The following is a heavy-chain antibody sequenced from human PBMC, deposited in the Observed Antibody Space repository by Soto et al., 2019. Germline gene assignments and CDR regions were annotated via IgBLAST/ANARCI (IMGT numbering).Heavy chain of an antibody. CDR3: ARDANIAAAGDYYYYGMDV. D-gene: IGHD6-13*01. CDR2: IWYDGSNK. V-gene: IGHV3-33*01. J-gene: IGHJ6*02. Sequence: GGSLRLSCAASGFTFSSYGMHWVRQAPGKGLEWVAVIWYDGSNKYYADSVKGRFTISRDNSKNTLYLQMNSLRAEDTAVYYCARDANIAAAGDYYYYGMDVWGQGTTFTVSS. CDR1: GFTFSSYG.